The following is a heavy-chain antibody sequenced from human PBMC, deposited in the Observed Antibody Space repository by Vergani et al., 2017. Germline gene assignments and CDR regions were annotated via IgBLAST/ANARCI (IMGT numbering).Heavy chain of an antibody. J-gene: IGHJ4*02. V-gene: IGHV3-9*01. CDR3: AKGTGIVVVTLFDY. Sequence: VQLQESGPGLVKPSQTLSLTCTVSGGSISSGSYYWSWIRQPAGKGLEWVSGISWNSGSIGYADSVKGRFTISRDNAKNSLYLQMNSLRAEDTALYYCAKGTGIVVVTLFDYWGQGTLVTVSS. D-gene: IGHD3-22*01. CDR1: GGSISSGSYY. CDR2: ISWNSGSI.